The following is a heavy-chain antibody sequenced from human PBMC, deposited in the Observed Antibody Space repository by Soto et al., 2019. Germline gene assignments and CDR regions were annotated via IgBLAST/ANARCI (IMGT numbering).Heavy chain of an antibody. D-gene: IGHD6-13*01. V-gene: IGHV3-30*18. CDR1: GFTFSSYG. CDR3: AKVLYMASIAAAGTGQEYYYGMDV. Sequence: QVQLVESGGGVVQPGRSLRLSCAASGFTFSSYGMHWVRQAPGKGLEWVAVISYDGSNKYYADSVKGRFTISRDNSKNSLFLQMNSLCDEDTAVYYCAKVLYMASIAAAGTGQEYYYGMDVGGQGTTVTGSS. CDR2: ISYDGSNK. J-gene: IGHJ6*02.